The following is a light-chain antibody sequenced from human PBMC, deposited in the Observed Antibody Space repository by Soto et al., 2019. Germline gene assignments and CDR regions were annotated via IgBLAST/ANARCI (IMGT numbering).Light chain of an antibody. J-gene: IGLJ2*01. Sequence: QSALTQPASVSGSPGQSITISCTGTSSDVGGYNSVSWYQQYPGKAPKLMIYEVSDRPSGVSIRFSGSKSGNTASLTISGLQAEDEAAYYCSSYTSSSTLIFGGGTKLTVL. V-gene: IGLV2-14*01. CDR3: SSYTSSSTLI. CDR2: EVS. CDR1: SSDVGGYNS.